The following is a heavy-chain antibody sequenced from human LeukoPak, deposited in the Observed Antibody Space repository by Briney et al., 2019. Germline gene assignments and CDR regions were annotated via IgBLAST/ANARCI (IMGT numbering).Heavy chain of an antibody. D-gene: IGHD3-10*01. CDR1: GGSFSGYY. Sequence: SETLSLTCAVYGGSFSGYYWSWIRQPPGKGLEWIGEINHSGSTNYNPSLKSRVTISVDTSKNQFSLKLSSVTAADTAVYYCARDRIWFGELGFYYYGMDVWGKGTTVTVSS. CDR3: ARDRIWFGELGFYYYGMDV. CDR2: INHSGST. V-gene: IGHV4-34*01. J-gene: IGHJ6*04.